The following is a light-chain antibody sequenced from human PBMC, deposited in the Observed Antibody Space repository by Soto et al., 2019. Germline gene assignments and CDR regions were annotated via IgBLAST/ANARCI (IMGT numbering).Light chain of an antibody. CDR1: QSVSSY. Sequence: IVLTQSPATLSVSPWERATLSCRASQSVSSYLAWYQHKPGQAPRLLIYDASNRATGIPARFSGSGSGTDFTLTISSLEPEDFAVYYCQQRSNWPHTFGQGTKVDIK. CDR3: QQRSNWPHT. J-gene: IGKJ1*01. V-gene: IGKV3-11*01. CDR2: DAS.